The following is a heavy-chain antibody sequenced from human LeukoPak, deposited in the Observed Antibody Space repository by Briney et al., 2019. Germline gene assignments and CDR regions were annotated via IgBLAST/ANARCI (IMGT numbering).Heavy chain of an antibody. V-gene: IGHV3-30*12. J-gene: IGHJ4*02. Sequence: GGSLRLSCAASGFNFDTYAMHWVRQAPGKGLEWVAVISYDGSNKYYADSVKGRFTISRDNAKNSLYLQMNSLRAEDTAVYYCARDILRYSYGFDYWGQGTLVTVSS. D-gene: IGHD5-18*01. CDR3: ARDILRYSYGFDY. CDR2: ISYDGSNK. CDR1: GFNFDTYA.